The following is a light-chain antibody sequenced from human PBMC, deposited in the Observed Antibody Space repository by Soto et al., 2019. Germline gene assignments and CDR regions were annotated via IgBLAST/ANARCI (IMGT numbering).Light chain of an antibody. Sequence: EIQMTQSPSSLSASVGDRVTITCRASQSISTFLNWYQNKPGKAPKLLIYAASSLQTGVPSMFSGSGSGTDFTITITSLQPEDFATYCCLQSYSTPITFGPGTKVDIK. V-gene: IGKV1-39*01. CDR3: LQSYSTPIT. CDR1: QSISTF. J-gene: IGKJ3*01. CDR2: AAS.